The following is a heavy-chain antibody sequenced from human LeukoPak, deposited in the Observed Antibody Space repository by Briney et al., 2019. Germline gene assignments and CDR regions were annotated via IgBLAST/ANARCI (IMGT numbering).Heavy chain of an antibody. Sequence: SVKVSCKVSGYTLTELSIHWVRPAPAKERAWMGGFDPEDGETIYAQKFQGRVDMTEDTSTDTAYMELSSLRSEDTAVYYCATAYVGYCSSTSCYRQVWFDPWGQGTLVTVSS. D-gene: IGHD2-2*01. CDR2: FDPEDGET. V-gene: IGHV1-24*01. J-gene: IGHJ5*02. CDR1: GYTLTELS. CDR3: ATAYVGYCSSTSCYRQVWFDP.